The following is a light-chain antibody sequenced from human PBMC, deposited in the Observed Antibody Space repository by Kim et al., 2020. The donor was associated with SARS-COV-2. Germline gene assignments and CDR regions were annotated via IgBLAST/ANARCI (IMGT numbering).Light chain of an antibody. CDR1: NIGSKS. Sequence: SYELTQPPSVSVAPEKTARITCGGNNIGSKSVHWYQQKPGQAPVLVIYYDSDRPSGIPERFSGSNSGNTATLTISRVEAGDEADYYCQVWDGSSDHRVFGTGTKVTVL. CDR2: YDS. J-gene: IGLJ1*01. CDR3: QVWDGSSDHRV. V-gene: IGLV3-21*04.